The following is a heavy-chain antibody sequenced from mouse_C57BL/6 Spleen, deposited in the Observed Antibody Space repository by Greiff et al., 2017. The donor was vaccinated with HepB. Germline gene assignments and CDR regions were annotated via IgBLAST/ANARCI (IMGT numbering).Heavy chain of an antibody. CDR3: ARNPLRGAMDY. J-gene: IGHJ4*01. Sequence: VPLQQSGAELVRPGASVKLSCKASGYTFTDYYINWVKQRPGQGLEWIARIYPGSGNTYYNEKFKGKATLTAEKSSSTAYMQLSSLTSEDSAVYFCARNPLRGAMDYWGQGTSVTVSS. V-gene: IGHV1-76*01. CDR2: IYPGSGNT. CDR1: GYTFTDYY. D-gene: IGHD2-12*01.